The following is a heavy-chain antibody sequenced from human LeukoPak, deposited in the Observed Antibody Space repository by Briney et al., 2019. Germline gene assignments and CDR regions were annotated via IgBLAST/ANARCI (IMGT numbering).Heavy chain of an antibody. CDR2: ISAYNGNT. J-gene: IGHJ5*02. Sequence: ASVNVSCKASGYTFTSYGISWVRQAPGQGLEWMGWISAYNGNTNYAQKLQGRVTMTTDTSTSTAYTELRSLRSDDTAVYYCARYIEADNWFDPWGQGTLATVSS. CDR3: ARYIEADNWFDP. V-gene: IGHV1-18*01. D-gene: IGHD2-15*01. CDR1: GYTFTSYG.